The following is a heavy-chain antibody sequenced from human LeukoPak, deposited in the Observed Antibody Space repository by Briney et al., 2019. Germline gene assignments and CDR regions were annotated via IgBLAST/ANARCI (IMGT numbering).Heavy chain of an antibody. CDR3: ARGPLATGDRYFDY. Sequence: SVKVSCKASGGTFSSYAINWVRQAPGQGLEWMGGIIPIFGTANYAQKFQGRVTITTDESTSTAYMELSSLRSEDTAVYYCARGPLATGDRYFDYWGQGTLVTVSS. CDR1: GGTFSSYA. J-gene: IGHJ4*02. V-gene: IGHV1-69*05. D-gene: IGHD7-27*01. CDR2: IIPIFGTA.